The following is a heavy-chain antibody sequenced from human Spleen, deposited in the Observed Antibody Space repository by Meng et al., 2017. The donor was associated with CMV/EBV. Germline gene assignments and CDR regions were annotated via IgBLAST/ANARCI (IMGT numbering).Heavy chain of an antibody. D-gene: IGHD6-19*01. V-gene: IGHV4-39*01. CDR2: IYYSGST. Sequence: SETLSLTCSVSGDSITSTSYYWGWIRQSPGKGLEWIGNIYYSGSTYYNPSVKSRVTISVDTSKNQFSLKLSSVTAADTAVYYCARQASSGPMNWFDPWGQGTLVTVSS. CDR3: ARQASSGPMNWFDP. J-gene: IGHJ5*02. CDR1: GDSITSTSYY.